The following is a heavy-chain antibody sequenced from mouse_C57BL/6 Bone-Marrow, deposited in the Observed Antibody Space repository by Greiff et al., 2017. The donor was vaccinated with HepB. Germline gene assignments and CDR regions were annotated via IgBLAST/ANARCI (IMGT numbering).Heavy chain of an antibody. CDR1: GFSLSTFGMG. D-gene: IGHD1-1*01. Sequence: QVTLKESGPGILQPSQTLSLTCSFSGFSLSTFGMGVGWIRQPSGKGLEWLAHIWWDDDKYYNPALKSRLTISKDTSKNQVFLKIANVDTADTATDYCARIREFLITTVVEGGLFDYWGQGTTLTVSS. CDR3: ARIREFLITTVVEGGLFDY. J-gene: IGHJ2*01. V-gene: IGHV8-8*01. CDR2: IWWDDDK.